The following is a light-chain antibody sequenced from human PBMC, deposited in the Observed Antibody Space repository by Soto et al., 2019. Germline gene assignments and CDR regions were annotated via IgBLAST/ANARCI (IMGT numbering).Light chain of an antibody. J-gene: IGLJ3*02. CDR3: VLYMGSGICLV. CDR2: STN. CDR1: SGSVSTSYY. V-gene: IGLV8-61*01. Sequence: QTVVTQEPSFSVSPGGTVTLTCGLSSGSVSTSYYPSWYQQTPGQAPRTLIYSTNTRSSGVPDRFSGSILGNKAALTITGAQADDESDYYCVLYMGSGICLVFGGGTQLTVL.